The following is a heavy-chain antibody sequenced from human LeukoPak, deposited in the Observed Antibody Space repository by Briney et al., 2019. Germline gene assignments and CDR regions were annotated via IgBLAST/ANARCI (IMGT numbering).Heavy chain of an antibody. CDR1: GDSINMIVNY. Sequence: PSQTLSLTCSVSGDSINMIVNYWSWIRHSPGRGPEWIGYIYKGRSTSYTPSLKNRVTISVDTSKKQFSLILESVTAADTAVYYCARVVVTSAIVYWGQGIPVTVSS. D-gene: IGHD2-21*02. CDR2: IYKGRST. V-gene: IGHV4-31*03. J-gene: IGHJ4*02. CDR3: ARVVVTSAIVY.